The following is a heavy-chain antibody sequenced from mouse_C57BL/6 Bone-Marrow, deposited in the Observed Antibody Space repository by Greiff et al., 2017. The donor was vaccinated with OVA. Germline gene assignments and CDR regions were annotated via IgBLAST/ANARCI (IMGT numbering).Heavy chain of an antibody. J-gene: IGHJ2*01. V-gene: IGHV1-76*01. CDR1: GYTFTDYY. Sequence: VKLMESGAELVRPGASVKMSCKASGYTFTDYYISWVKQRPGQGLEWIARIYPGSGNIYYNEKFKGKATMTAEKSSSTAYMQLSSLTSDDSAVYFCARSESLRYYFDYWGQGTTLTVSS. CDR3: ARSESLRYYFDY. CDR2: IYPGSGNI.